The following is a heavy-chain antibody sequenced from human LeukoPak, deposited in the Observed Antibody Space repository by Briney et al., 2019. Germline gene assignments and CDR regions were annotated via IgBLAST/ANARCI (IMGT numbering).Heavy chain of an antibody. D-gene: IGHD1-26*01. CDR3: ARSDGAGATDY. J-gene: IGHJ4*02. V-gene: IGHV4-59*11. CDR2: SYYTGRT. CDR1: GGSISSHY. Sequence: SETLSLTCSVSGGSISSHYWSWMRQPPGKGLEWIGYSYYTGRTDYNPSLRSRVTISIDTSKNLLSLKMYSVTAADAAVYYCARSDGAGATDYWGQGTLVTVSS.